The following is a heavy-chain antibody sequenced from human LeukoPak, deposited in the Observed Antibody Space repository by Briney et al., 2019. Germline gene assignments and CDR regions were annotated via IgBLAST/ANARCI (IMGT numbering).Heavy chain of an antibody. Sequence: PGGSLRLSCAASGFTFSSYSMNWVRQAPGKGLEWVSSISSSSSYIYYADSVKGRFTISRDNAKNSLYLQMNSLRAEDTAVYYCAKGGYIAVASAFDYWGQGTLVTVSS. CDR3: AKGGYIAVASAFDY. CDR1: GFTFSSYS. J-gene: IGHJ4*02. D-gene: IGHD6-19*01. V-gene: IGHV3-21*01. CDR2: ISSSSSYI.